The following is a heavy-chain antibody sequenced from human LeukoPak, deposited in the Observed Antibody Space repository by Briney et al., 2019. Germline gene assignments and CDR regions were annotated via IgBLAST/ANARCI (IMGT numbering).Heavy chain of an antibody. D-gene: IGHD3-22*01. CDR1: GFTFSSYS. J-gene: IGHJ4*02. Sequence: PGGSLRLSCAASGFTFSSYSMNWVRQAPGKGLEWVSYISSSSSTIYYADSVKGRFTISRDNAKNTLYLQMNSLRAEDTAVYYCANPHDSSGYYFDYWGQGTLVTVSS. CDR3: ANPHDSSGYYFDY. V-gene: IGHV3-48*04. CDR2: ISSSSSTI.